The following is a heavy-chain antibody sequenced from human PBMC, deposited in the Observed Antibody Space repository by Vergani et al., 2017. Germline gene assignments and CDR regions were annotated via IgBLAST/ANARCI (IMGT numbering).Heavy chain of an antibody. CDR3: ARAKVVPAAMRRGYYYYYMDV. V-gene: IGHV3-48*03. CDR1: GFTFSSYE. J-gene: IGHJ6*03. CDR2: ISSSGSTI. D-gene: IGHD2-2*01. Sequence: EVQLVESGGGLVQPGGSLRLSCAASGFTFSSYEMNWVRQAPGKGLEWVSYISSSGSTIYYADSVKGRFTISRDNAKNSLYLQMNSLRAEDTAVYYCARAKVVPAAMRRGYYYYYMDVWGKGTTVTVSS.